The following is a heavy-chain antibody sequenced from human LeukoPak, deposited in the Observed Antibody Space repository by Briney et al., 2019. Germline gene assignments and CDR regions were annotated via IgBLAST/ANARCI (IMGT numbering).Heavy chain of an antibody. J-gene: IGHJ3*02. CDR1: GFTFSSYE. D-gene: IGHD3-3*01. Sequence: PGGSLRLSCAASGFTFSSYEMNWVRQAPGKGLEWVSYISSSGSTIYYADSVKGRFTISRDNAKNSLYLQMNSLRAEDTAVYYCARDQGYYDFWSAVISDAFDIWGQGTMVTVSS. V-gene: IGHV3-48*03. CDR2: ISSSGSTI. CDR3: ARDQGYYDFWSAVISDAFDI.